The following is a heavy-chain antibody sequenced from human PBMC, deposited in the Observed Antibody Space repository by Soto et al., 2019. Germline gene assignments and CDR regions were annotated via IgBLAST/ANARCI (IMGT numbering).Heavy chain of an antibody. D-gene: IGHD2-2*01. CDR1: GGTFSSYA. CDR3: ARSQGSSTSLEIYYYYYYGMDV. CDR2: IIPISGTA. V-gene: IGHV1-69*01. J-gene: IGHJ6*02. Sequence: QVQLVQSGAEVKKPGSSVKVSCKASGGTFSSYAISWVRHAPGQGLEWMGGIIPISGTANYAQKFQGRVTITADESTSTAYLELSSLRSEDTAVYYCARSQGSSTSLEIYYYYYYGMDVWSQGTTVTVSS.